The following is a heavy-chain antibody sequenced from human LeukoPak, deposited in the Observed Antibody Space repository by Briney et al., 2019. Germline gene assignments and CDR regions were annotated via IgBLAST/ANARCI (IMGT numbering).Heavy chain of an antibody. CDR3: ARDYRMSRGLGGDY. CDR2: IYSGGST. V-gene: IGHV3-66*01. D-gene: IGHD3-10*01. J-gene: IGHJ4*02. CDR1: GFTVSTNY. Sequence: PGGSLRLSCAASGFTVSTNYMSWVRQAPGKGLEWISVIYSGGSTYYADSVKGRFTISRDNSKNKVYLQMNSLRAEDTAVYYCARDYRMSRGLGGDYWGQGTLVTVSS.